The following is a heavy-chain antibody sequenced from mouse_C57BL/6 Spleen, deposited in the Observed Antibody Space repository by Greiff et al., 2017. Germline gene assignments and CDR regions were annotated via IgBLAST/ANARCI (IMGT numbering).Heavy chain of an antibody. CDR1: GYTFTSYW. J-gene: IGHJ4*01. D-gene: IGHD6-1*01. CDR2: IHPSDGDT. V-gene: IGHV1-74*01. Sequence: VQLQQPGAELVKPGASVKVSCKASGYTFTSYWMHWVKQRPGQGLEWIGRIHPSDGDTNYNQKFKGKAILTVDKSSSPAYKQLSSLTSEDSAVYYGAIVASYAMDDWGQGTSVTVSS. CDR3: AIVASYAMDD.